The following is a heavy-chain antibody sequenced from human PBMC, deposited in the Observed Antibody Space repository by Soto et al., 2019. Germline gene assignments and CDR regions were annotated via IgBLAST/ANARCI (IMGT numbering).Heavy chain of an antibody. CDR1: GFTFSSYA. CDR2: ISYDGSNK. V-gene: IGHV3-30-3*01. J-gene: IGHJ5*02. Sequence: GGSLGLCCAASGFTFSSYARHWVRQDPGKGLEWVAVISYDGSNKYYADSVKGRFTISRDNSKNTLYLQMNSLRAEDTAVYYCASSARRVRNWFDPWGQGTLVTVYS. CDR3: ASSARRVRNWFDP. D-gene: IGHD1-26*01.